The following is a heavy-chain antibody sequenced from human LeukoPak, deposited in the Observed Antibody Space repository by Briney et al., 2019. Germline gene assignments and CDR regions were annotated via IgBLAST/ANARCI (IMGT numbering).Heavy chain of an antibody. CDR3: ARDQVGYCSSTSCSEPQDYYYYYMDV. Sequence: SETLSLTCAVSGGSISSGGYSWSWIRQPPGEGLEWIGYIYHSGSTYYNPSLKSRVTISVDRSKNQFSLKLSSVTAADTAVYYCARDQVGYCSSTSCSEPQDYYYYYMDVWGKGTTVTVSS. CDR1: GGSISSGGYS. J-gene: IGHJ6*03. D-gene: IGHD2-2*01. CDR2: IYHSGST. V-gene: IGHV4-30-2*01.